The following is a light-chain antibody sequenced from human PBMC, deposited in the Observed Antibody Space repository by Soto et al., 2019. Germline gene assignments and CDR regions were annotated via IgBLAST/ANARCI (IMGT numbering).Light chain of an antibody. CDR3: QHSYSTPRT. CDR2: DAS. Sequence: DIQMTQSPSSLSASLGDRVTITCRASQTISTYLNWYQQRPGKAPKLLIYDASRLQNAVPSRFSGSGSGTDFTPTITSLQPEDFATYYCQHSYSTPRTFGGGTKVDIK. CDR1: QTISTY. J-gene: IGKJ4*01. V-gene: IGKV1-39*01.